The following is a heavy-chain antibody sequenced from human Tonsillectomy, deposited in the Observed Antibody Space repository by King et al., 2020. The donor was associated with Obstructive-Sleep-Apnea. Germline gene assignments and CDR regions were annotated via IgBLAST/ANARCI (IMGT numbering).Heavy chain of an antibody. Sequence: QLQESGPGLVKPSETLSLTCTVSGGSISSYYWSWIRQPPGKGLEWIGYIYYSGSTNYNPSLKSRVTISVDTSKNQFSLKLSSVTAADMAVYYCARLGGAVYGGNSNFDYWGQGTLVTVSS. CDR2: IYYSGST. V-gene: IGHV4-59*08. CDR1: GGSISSYY. D-gene: IGHD4-23*01. CDR3: ARLGGAVYGGNSNFDY. J-gene: IGHJ4*02.